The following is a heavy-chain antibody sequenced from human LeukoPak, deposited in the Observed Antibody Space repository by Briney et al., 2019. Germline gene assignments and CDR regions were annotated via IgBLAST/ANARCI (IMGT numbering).Heavy chain of an antibody. CDR2: IYTSGTT. V-gene: IGHV4-4*07. CDR3: ARGKVVAGTPGQNSWDH. Sequence: SETLSLTCTVSGGSISNYYWNWIRQPAGKGLEWIGRIYTSGTTNYNPSLKSRVSMSVDTSKNQFSLKLSSVTVADTAVYYCARGKVVAGTPGQNSWDHWGQGTLVTVSS. D-gene: IGHD6-19*01. CDR1: GGSISNYY. J-gene: IGHJ4*02.